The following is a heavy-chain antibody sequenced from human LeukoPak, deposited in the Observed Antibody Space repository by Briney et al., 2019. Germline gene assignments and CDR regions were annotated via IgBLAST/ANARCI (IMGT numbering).Heavy chain of an antibody. CDR3: ARGYCRSTSCHEPPLYGMDV. V-gene: IGHV1-18*04. CDR2: ISTYSGNT. Sequence: GASVKVSCKASGHTFTNYGFSWVRQAPGQGLEWLGWISTYSGNTNYAQLLQGRVTMTSDTSTSTVYMELRSLRSDDTAVYYCARGYCRSTSCHEPPLYGMDVWGQGTTVTVS. CDR1: GHTFTNYG. J-gene: IGHJ6*02. D-gene: IGHD2-2*01.